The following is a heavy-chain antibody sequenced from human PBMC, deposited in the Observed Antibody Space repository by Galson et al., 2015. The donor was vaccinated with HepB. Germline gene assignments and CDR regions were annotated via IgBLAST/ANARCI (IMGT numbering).Heavy chain of an antibody. V-gene: IGHV3-64D*06. CDR1: GFTFSSYS. Sequence: SLRLSCAASGFTFSSYSMNWIRQAPGKGLQYVSGISSNGEFTSYADSVKGRFTVSRDNSRNTLFLQMSSLRAEDTAVYYCVKGWSSGWYFFDYWGPGTLVTVSS. D-gene: IGHD6-19*01. J-gene: IGHJ4*02. CDR3: VKGWSSGWYFFDY. CDR2: ISSNGEFT.